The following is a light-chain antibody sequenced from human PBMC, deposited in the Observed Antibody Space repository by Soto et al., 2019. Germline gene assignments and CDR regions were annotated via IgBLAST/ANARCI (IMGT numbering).Light chain of an antibody. CDR2: DAS. Sequence: EIVLTQSPATLSLSPGERATLSCRASQSISSYLAWYQQKPGQAPRILIYDASNRATGIPARFSGSGSGTDFTLTISSLEPEDFAVYYCQQHSNWRLTFGGGTKVEIK. CDR1: QSISSY. V-gene: IGKV3-11*01. J-gene: IGKJ4*01. CDR3: QQHSNWRLT.